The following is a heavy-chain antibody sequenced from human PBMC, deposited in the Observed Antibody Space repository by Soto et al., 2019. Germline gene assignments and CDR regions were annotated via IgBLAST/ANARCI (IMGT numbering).Heavy chain of an antibody. CDR1: GGSISSYY. J-gene: IGHJ5*02. Sequence: SETLSLTCTVSGGSISSYYWSWIRQPPGKGLEWIGYIYYSGSTNYNPSLKSRVTISVDTSKNQFSLKLSSVTAADTAVYYCARGLVLGTRFDPWGQGTLVTVSS. CDR3: ARGLVLGTRFDP. D-gene: IGHD2-8*02. V-gene: IGHV4-59*01. CDR2: IYYSGST.